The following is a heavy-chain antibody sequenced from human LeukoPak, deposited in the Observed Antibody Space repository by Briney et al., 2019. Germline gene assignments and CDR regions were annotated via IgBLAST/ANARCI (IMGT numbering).Heavy chain of an antibody. D-gene: IGHD2-15*01. V-gene: IGHV3-11*01. CDR3: ARVLRYCSGGNCYSGGLGYMDV. Sequence: GGSLRLSCAASGFTFSDYYMSWIRQAPGKGLEWVSYISSRGSTIYYPDSVKGRFTISRDNAKNSLFLQMNSLRAEDTAVYYCARVLRYCSGGNCYSGGLGYMDVWGKGTTVTISS. CDR2: ISSRGSTI. J-gene: IGHJ6*03. CDR1: GFTFSDYY.